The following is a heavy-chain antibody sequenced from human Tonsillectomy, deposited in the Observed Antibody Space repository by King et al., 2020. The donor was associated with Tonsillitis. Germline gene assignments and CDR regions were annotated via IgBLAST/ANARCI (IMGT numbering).Heavy chain of an antibody. J-gene: IGHJ3*02. V-gene: IGHV3-30*18. D-gene: IGHD1-1*01. CDR1: GFTFSNYG. CDR2: ISYEGGDK. CDR3: AKDRKVRTALDGLDT. Sequence: QVQLVESGGGVVQPGRSLRLSCAASGFTFSNYGAHWVRQAPGKGLEWLTLISYEGGDKFYADSVKGRFTISRDNSKNTVYLQLNNLRAEDTAVYFCAKDRKVRTALDGLDTWGPGTMVTVSS.